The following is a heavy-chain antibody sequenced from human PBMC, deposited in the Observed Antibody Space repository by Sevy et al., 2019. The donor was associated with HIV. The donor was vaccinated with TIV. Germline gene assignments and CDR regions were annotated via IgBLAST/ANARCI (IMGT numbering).Heavy chain of an antibody. V-gene: IGHV3-23*01. D-gene: IGHD2-2*01. CDR2: ISGSGGST. CDR1: GFTFSSYA. Sequence: GGSLRLSCAASGFTFSSYAMSWVRQAPGKGLEWVSAISGSGGSTYYADSVKGRFTISRDNSKNTLYLQMDSLRAEDTAVYYCAKYRVPAAMIVNYYYYYGMDVWGQGTTVTVSS. CDR3: AKYRVPAAMIVNYYYYYGMDV. J-gene: IGHJ6*02.